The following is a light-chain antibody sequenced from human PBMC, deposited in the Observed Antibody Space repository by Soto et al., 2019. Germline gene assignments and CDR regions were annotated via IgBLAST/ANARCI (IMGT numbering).Light chain of an antibody. CDR1: QSVGSS. CDR2: AAS. V-gene: IGKV3-11*01. Sequence: EIVLRQSPTTLALSPGERATLSFTASQSVGSSLAWYQQKLGQAPRLLIYAASDRATGIPGRFSGSGSGTDFTLIISSLEPEDFAFYYCQQGNTWPWTFGQGTKVDIK. J-gene: IGKJ1*01. CDR3: QQGNTWPWT.